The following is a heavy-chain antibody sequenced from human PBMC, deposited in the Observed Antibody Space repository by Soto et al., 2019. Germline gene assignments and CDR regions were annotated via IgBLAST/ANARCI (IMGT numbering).Heavy chain of an antibody. CDR3: ARASSGSSAADY. J-gene: IGHJ4*02. CDR1: GESISSGGYY. Sequence: QVQLQESGPGLVKPSQTLSLTCNVSGESISSGGYYWSWIRHHPGKGLEWIGYIYDTESAYYNPSLKSRVTISMDTSKNQFAMRLSSVTAADTAVYYCARASSGSSAADYWGQGILGTVSS. CDR2: IYDTESA. V-gene: IGHV4-31*03. D-gene: IGHD6-6*01.